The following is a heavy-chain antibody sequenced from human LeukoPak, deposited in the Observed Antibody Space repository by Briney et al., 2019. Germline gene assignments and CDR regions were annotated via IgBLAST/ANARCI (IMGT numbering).Heavy chain of an antibody. Sequence: QASETLSLTCAVYGGSFSGYYWSWIRQPPGKGLEWIGEINHSGSTNYNPSLKSRVTISVDTSKNQFSLKLSSVTAADTAVYYCARLIWGPPVPYFDYWGQGTLVTVSS. V-gene: IGHV4-34*01. CDR1: GGSFSGYY. J-gene: IGHJ4*02. D-gene: IGHD3-16*01. CDR2: INHSGST. CDR3: ARLIWGPPVPYFDY.